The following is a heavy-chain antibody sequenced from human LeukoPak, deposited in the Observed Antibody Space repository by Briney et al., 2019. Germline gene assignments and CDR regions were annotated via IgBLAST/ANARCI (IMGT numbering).Heavy chain of an antibody. V-gene: IGHV3-21*01. Sequence: GGSLRLSCAASGFTFSSYSMNWVRQAPGKGLEWVSSISSSSSYIYYADSVKGRFTISRDNAKNSLYLQMNSLRAEDTAVYYCARVDRVGATPYYYYYMNVWGKGTTVTVSS. CDR2: ISSSSSYI. CDR3: ARVDRVGATPYYYYYMNV. D-gene: IGHD1-26*01. CDR1: GFTFSSYS. J-gene: IGHJ6*03.